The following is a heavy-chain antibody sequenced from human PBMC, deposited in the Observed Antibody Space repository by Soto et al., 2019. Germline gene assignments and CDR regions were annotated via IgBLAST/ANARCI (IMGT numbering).Heavy chain of an antibody. CDR2: ISAYSGNT. V-gene: IGHV1-18*04. CDR3: ARVVKAGDYGDYGRYYFDY. Sequence: ASVKVSCKASGYTFTYYEITWVRQAPGQGLGWMGWISAYSGNTNYAQKLQGRLTMTTDTSTNTAYMELRSLRSDDTAVYYCARVVKAGDYGDYGRYYFDYWGHGTLLTVSS. CDR1: GYTFTYYE. J-gene: IGHJ4*01. D-gene: IGHD4-17*01.